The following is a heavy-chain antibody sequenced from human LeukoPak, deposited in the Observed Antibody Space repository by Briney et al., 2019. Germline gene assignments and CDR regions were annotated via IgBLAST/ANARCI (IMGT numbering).Heavy chain of an antibody. CDR3: ARRGYSSGRYYFDY. D-gene: IGHD6-19*01. CDR1: GLTFSSYG. J-gene: IGHJ4*02. CDR2: ISGSGGST. V-gene: IGHV3-23*01. Sequence: PGGSLRLSCAASGLTFSSYGMSWVRQAPGKGLEWVSAISGSGGSTYYADSVKGRFTISRDNSKNTLYLQMNSLRAEDTAVYYCARRGYSSGRYYFDYWGQGTLVTVSS.